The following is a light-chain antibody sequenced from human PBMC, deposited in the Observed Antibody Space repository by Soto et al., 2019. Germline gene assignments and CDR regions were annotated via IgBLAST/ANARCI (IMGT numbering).Light chain of an antibody. V-gene: IGKV3-20*01. CDR2: GAS. J-gene: IGKJ5*01. CDR3: QQSYSTPIT. Sequence: EIVLTQSPGTLSLSPGERATLSCRASQSVSNNYLAWYQQKPGQAPRLLIYGASNRATGIPDRFSGSGSGTDFTLTISSLQPEDFATYYCQQSYSTPITFGQGTRLEI. CDR1: QSVSNNY.